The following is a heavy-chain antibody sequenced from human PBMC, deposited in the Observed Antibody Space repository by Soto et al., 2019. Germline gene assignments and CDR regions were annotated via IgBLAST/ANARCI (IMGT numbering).Heavy chain of an antibody. CDR2: TYYRSKWYN. CDR1: GDSVSSNSAA. CDR3: ATEFNWFDP. J-gene: IGHJ5*02. V-gene: IGHV6-1*01. Sequence: SVTLSLTCAISGDSVSSNSAAWHWIRQSPSRGLEWLGRTYYRSKWYNDYAVSVRSRITINADTSKNQFSLQLNSVTPEDTAVYFCATEFNWFDPWGQGTLVTVSS.